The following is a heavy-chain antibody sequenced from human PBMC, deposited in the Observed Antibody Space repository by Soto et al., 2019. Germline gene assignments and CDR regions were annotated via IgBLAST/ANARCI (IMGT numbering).Heavy chain of an antibody. CDR1: GGTFSSYT. D-gene: IGHD1-26*01. J-gene: IGHJ4*02. V-gene: IGHV1-69*02. Sequence: QVQLVQSGAEVKKPGSSVKVSCKASGGTFSSYTISWVRQAPGQGREWMGRINPTLGIANYAQKFQGRVTLXXXTXPSTACLELSSLRPEATAVYYCARQVPYSGSYPFDYWGQGTLVTVSS. CDR2: INPTLGIA. CDR3: ARQVPYSGSYPFDY.